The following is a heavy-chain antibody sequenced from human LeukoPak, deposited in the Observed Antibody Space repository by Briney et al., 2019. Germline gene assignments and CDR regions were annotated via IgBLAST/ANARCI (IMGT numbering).Heavy chain of an antibody. Sequence: GGSLRLSCAASGFTFSNYWMSWVRQAPGKGLEWVANIKEGGSETYYVDSVKGRFTISRENAKNTLNLQMNSLRAEDTAVYYCARDLGQYYDTSDNWFDPWGQGTLVTVSS. J-gene: IGHJ5*02. CDR3: ARDLGQYYDTSDNWFDP. CDR2: IKEGGSET. V-gene: IGHV3-7*01. D-gene: IGHD3-22*01. CDR1: GFTFSNYW.